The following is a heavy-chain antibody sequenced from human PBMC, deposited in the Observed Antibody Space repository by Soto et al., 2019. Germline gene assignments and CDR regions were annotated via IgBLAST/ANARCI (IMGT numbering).Heavy chain of an antibody. Sequence: GGSLRLSCAASGFTFSSYGMHWVRQAPGKGLEWVAVISYDGSNKYYADSVKGRFTISRDNSKNTLYLQMNSLRAEDTAVYYCAKDLDIVVVVAATPSRHGMDVWGQGTTVTVSS. V-gene: IGHV3-30*18. J-gene: IGHJ6*02. CDR1: GFTFSSYG. D-gene: IGHD2-15*01. CDR3: AKDLDIVVVVAATPSRHGMDV. CDR2: ISYDGSNK.